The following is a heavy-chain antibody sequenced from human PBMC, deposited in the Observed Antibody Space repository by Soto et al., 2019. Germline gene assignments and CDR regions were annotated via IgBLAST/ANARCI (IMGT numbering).Heavy chain of an antibody. CDR2: ISYSSTYI. CDR3: ARERGASDTRWFDP. CDR1: GFTFSGNT. Sequence: PGGSLRLSCAASGFTFSGNTMVWVRQAPGRGLEWVSSISYSSTYIYYADSVKGRFTISRDNAKDSLYLQMNSLRAEDTALYYCARERGASDTRWFDPWGQGTLVTSPQ. D-gene: IGHD5-18*01. V-gene: IGHV3-21*01. J-gene: IGHJ5*02.